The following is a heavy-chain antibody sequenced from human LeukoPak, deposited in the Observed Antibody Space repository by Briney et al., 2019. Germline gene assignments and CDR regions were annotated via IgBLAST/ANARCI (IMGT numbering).Heavy chain of an antibody. J-gene: IGHJ4*02. Sequence: ASVKVSCKASGYTFTGYYMHWVRQAPGQGLEWMGRIIPILGIANYAQKFQGRVTITADKSTSTAYMELSSLRSEDTAVYYCARMNWGLRESRDYWGQGTLVTVSS. CDR1: GYTFTGYY. CDR2: IIPILGIA. D-gene: IGHD7-27*01. V-gene: IGHV1-69*02. CDR3: ARMNWGLRESRDY.